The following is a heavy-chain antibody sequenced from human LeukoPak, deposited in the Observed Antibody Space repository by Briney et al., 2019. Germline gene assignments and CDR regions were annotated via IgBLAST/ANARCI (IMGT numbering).Heavy chain of an antibody. CDR1: GYTFTSYG. V-gene: IGHV1-18*04. Sequence: ASVKVSCKASGYTFTSYGISWVRQAPGQGLEWMGWISAYNGNTNYAQKLQGRVTMTTDTSTSTAYMELRSLRSDDTAVYYCARVSGIVVVLAIRNTANWFDPWGQGTLVTVSS. CDR3: ARVSGIVVVLAIRNTANWFDP. J-gene: IGHJ5*02. D-gene: IGHD2-2*01. CDR2: ISAYNGNT.